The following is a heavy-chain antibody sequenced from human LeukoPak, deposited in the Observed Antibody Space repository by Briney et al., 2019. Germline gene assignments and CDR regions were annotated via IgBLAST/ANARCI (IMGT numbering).Heavy chain of an antibody. J-gene: IGHJ4*02. D-gene: IGHD6-19*01. CDR1: GFTFSSYS. Sequence: GGSLRLSCAASGFTFSSYSMNWVRQAPGKGLEWVSSISSSSSYIYYADSVKGRFTISRDNAKNSLYLQMNSLRAEDTAVYYCARAGIAVAGIDYWGQGTPVTVSS. CDR2: ISSSSSYI. V-gene: IGHV3-21*01. CDR3: ARAGIAVAGIDY.